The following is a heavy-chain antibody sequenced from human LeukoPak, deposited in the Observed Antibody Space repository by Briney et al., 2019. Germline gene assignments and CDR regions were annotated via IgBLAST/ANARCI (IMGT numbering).Heavy chain of an antibody. CDR3: ARRTYSSGYYYVDY. J-gene: IGHJ4*02. D-gene: IGHD3-22*01. Sequence: SQTQSLTCAVSGGSISSGGYSWSWIRQPPGKGLEWIGYIYHSGSTYYNPSLKSRVTISVDRSKNQFSLKLSSVTAADTAVYYCARRTYSSGYYYVDYWGQGTLVTVSS. CDR2: IYHSGST. V-gene: IGHV4-30-2*01. CDR1: GGSISSGGYS.